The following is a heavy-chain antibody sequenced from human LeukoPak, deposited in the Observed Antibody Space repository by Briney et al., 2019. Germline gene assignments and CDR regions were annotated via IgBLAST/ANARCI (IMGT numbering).Heavy chain of an antibody. Sequence: GGSLRLSCAASGFTFDNYGMSWVRQAPGKGLEWVSGINWNGGSTGYADSVKGRFTISRDNAKNSLYLQMNSLRAEDTAVYYCARERGGYSSGWYVYYFDYWGQGTLVTVSS. CDR1: GFTFDNYG. V-gene: IGHV3-20*04. CDR3: ARERGGYSSGWYVYYFDY. D-gene: IGHD6-19*01. J-gene: IGHJ4*02. CDR2: INWNGGST.